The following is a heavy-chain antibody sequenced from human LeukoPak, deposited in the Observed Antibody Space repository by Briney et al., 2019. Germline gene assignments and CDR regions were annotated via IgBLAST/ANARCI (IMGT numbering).Heavy chain of an antibody. D-gene: IGHD2-2*01. CDR2: INPNSGGT. J-gene: IGHJ5*02. CDR1: GYTFTGYY. Sequence: ASVKVSCKASGYTFTGYYMHWVRQAPGQGLEWMGWINPNSGGTNYAQKFQGRVTMTRDTSISTVYMELSSLRSEDTAVYYCAREILVVPAGEDWFDPWGQGTLVTVSS. V-gene: IGHV1-2*02. CDR3: AREILVVPAGEDWFDP.